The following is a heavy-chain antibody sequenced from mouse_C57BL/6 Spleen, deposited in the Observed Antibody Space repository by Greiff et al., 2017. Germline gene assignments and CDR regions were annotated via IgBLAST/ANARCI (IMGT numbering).Heavy chain of an antibody. CDR2: IYPGDGDT. Sequence: QVQLQQSGPELVKPGASVKISCKASGYAFSSSWMNWVKQRPGKGLEWIGRIYPGDGDTNYNGKFKGKATLTADKSSSTAYMQLSSLTSEDSAVYFCADYAEAWFAYWGQGTLVTVSA. CDR3: ADYAEAWFAY. V-gene: IGHV1-82*01. CDR1: GYAFSSSW. J-gene: IGHJ3*01. D-gene: IGHD6-5*01.